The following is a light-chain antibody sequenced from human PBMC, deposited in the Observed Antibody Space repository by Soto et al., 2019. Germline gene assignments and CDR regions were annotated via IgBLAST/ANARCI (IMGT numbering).Light chain of an antibody. J-gene: IGLJ3*02. CDR2: GNT. Sequence: QAVVTQPPSVSGAPGQRFTISCTGSSSNIGAGYDIHWYQQLPGTAPKLLVYGNTHRPSGVPDRFSGSKSGTSASLAITGLQAEDEAHYYCQSYDNSLSGWVFGGGTKITVL. V-gene: IGLV1-40*01. CDR3: QSYDNSLSGWV. CDR1: SSNIGAGYD.